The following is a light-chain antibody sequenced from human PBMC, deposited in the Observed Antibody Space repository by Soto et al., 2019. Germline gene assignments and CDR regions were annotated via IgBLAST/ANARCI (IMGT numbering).Light chain of an antibody. CDR1: QTVSSN. J-gene: IGKJ2*01. CDR2: SAS. Sequence: EVVMTQSPATVSVSPGERATLSCRASQTVSSNLAWYQQKPGQAPRLLIYSASTSATGTPARFSGSGSGTEFTLTISSMQSEDFAVYYCQQYNSWPPYTFGQGTKLEIK. V-gene: IGKV3-15*01. CDR3: QQYNSWPPYT.